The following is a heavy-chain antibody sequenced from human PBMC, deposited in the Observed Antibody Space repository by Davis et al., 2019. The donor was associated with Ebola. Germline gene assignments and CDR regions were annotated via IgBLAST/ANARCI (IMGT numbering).Heavy chain of an antibody. D-gene: IGHD6-13*01. CDR2: IYPGDSDT. J-gene: IGHJ6*02. CDR1: GYSFTSYW. CDR3: ARRHIAAAGIYGMDV. V-gene: IGHV5-51*01. Sequence: GESLKISCKGSGYSFTSYWIGWVRQMPGNGLEWMGIIYPGDSDTRYSPSFQGQVTISAEKSISTAYLQWSSLKASDTAMYYCARRHIAAAGIYGMDVWGQGTTVTVSS.